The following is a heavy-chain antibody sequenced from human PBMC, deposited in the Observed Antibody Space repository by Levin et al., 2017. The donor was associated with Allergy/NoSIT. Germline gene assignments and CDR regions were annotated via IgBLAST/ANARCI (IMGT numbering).Heavy chain of an antibody. CDR1: GFTFSDHY. J-gene: IGHJ4*02. D-gene: IGHD2-15*01. Sequence: LAGGSLRLSCAASGFTFSDHYMDWVRQAPGKGLEWVGRTRKKVNSYTTEYAASVKGRFTISRDDSKNSLYLQMNSLKTEDTAVYYCARAGDCSRDNCYYHFDYWGQGTLVTVSS. V-gene: IGHV3-72*01. CDR3: ARAGDCSRDNCYYHFDY. CDR2: TRKKVNSYTT.